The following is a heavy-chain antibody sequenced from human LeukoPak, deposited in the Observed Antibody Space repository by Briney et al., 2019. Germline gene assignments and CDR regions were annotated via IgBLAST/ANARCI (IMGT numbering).Heavy chain of an antibody. CDR3: GRDPSQSVDRKVYFDV. J-gene: IGHJ4*02. Sequence: ASVTVSCKASGYTFTRHGITWVRQAPGQGLEWMGWISGYDGNTNYAQKFQGRVSMATDTSTSTVFMELRSLTSDDTAVYYCGRDPSQSVDRKVYFDVWGQGTPVTVSS. V-gene: IGHV1-18*01. CDR2: ISGYDGNT. D-gene: IGHD1-14*01. CDR1: GYTFTRHG.